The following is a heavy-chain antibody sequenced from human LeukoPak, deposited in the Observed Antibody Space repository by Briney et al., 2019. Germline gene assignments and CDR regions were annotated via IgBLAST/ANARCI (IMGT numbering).Heavy chain of an antibody. D-gene: IGHD3-3*01. CDR3: ARCGCITILGVAGRTGFDP. V-gene: IGHV3-11*04. Sequence: GGSLRLSCAASGFTFSDYYMSWIRQAPGKGLEWVSYISSSGNIIYYADSVKGRFTISRDNAKNSLYLQMNSLRADDTAVYYCARCGCITILGVAGRTGFDPWGQGILVTVSS. CDR1: GFTFSDYY. J-gene: IGHJ5*02. CDR2: ISSSGNII.